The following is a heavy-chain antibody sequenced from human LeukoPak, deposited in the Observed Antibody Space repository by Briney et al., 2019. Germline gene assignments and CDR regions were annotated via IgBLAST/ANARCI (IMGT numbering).Heavy chain of an antibody. D-gene: IGHD4-17*01. CDR1: GFTFSSYA. CDR2: ISDSGGST. CDR3: AKPPPDYGAWYFDY. V-gene: IGHV3-23*01. Sequence: GGSLRLSCAASGFTFSSYAMSWVRQAPGKGLEWVSTISDSGGSTYYAPSVKGRFTISRDDSKNTLYLQMNSLRAEDTAVYYCAKPPPDYGAWYFDYWGQGTLVTVCS. J-gene: IGHJ4*02.